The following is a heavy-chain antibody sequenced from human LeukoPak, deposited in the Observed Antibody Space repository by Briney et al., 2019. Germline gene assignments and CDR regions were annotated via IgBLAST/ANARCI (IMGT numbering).Heavy chain of an antibody. CDR3: ARYRPGATRYYYYMDV. Sequence: SETLSLTCAVSGGSISSSNWWSWVRQPPEKGLEWIGEINHSGSTNYNPSLKSRVTISVDTSKNQFSLKLSSVTAADTAVYYCARYRPGATRYYYYMDVWGKGTTVTVSS. D-gene: IGHD4/OR15-4a*01. V-gene: IGHV4-4*02. J-gene: IGHJ6*03. CDR2: INHSGST. CDR1: GGSISSSNW.